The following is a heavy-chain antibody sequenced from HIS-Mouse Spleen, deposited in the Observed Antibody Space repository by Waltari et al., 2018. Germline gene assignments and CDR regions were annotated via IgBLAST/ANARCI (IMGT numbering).Heavy chain of an antibody. D-gene: IGHD1-26*01. V-gene: IGHV3-15*01. CDR1: GFTFRNAC. CDR2: IKSKTDGGTT. Sequence: EEQRVDAGGGLEKPGGSFRLSCAALGFTFRNACSRGFRHAPGKGLEWVGRIKSKTDGGTTDYAAPVKGRFTISRDDSKNTLYLQMNSLKTEDTAVYYCSSYSGSVGGYYYYYYGMDVWGQGTTVTVSS. CDR3: SSYSGSVGGYYYYYYGMDV. J-gene: IGHJ6*02.